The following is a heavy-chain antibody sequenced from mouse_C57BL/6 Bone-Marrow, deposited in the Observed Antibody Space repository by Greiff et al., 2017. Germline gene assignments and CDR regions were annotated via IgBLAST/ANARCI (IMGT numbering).Heavy chain of an antibody. J-gene: IGHJ2*01. V-gene: IGHV1-50*01. CDR3: ARGFYYFDY. CDR1: GYTFTSYW. CDR2: IDPSDSYT. Sequence: VQLQQPGAELVKPGASVKLSCKASGYTFTSYWMQWVKQRPGQGLEWIGEIDPSDSYTHYNQQFKGKATLTVDTSSSTAYMQLSSLTSEDSAVYYCARGFYYFDYWGQGTTLTVSS.